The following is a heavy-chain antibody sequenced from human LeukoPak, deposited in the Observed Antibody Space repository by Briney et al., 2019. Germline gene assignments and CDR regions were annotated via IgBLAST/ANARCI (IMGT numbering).Heavy chain of an antibody. CDR3: ARRISSTSSNWFDP. J-gene: IGHJ5*02. D-gene: IGHD2-2*01. Sequence: PSETLSLTCAVYGGSFSGYYWSWIRQPPGKGLEWSGEINHSGSTNYNPSLKSRVTISVDTSKNQFSLKLSSVTAADTAVYYCARRISSTSSNWFDPWGQGTLVTVSS. V-gene: IGHV4-34*01. CDR1: GGSFSGYY. CDR2: INHSGST.